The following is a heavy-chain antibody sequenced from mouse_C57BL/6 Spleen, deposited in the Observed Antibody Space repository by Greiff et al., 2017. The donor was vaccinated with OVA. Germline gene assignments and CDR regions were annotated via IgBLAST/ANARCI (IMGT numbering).Heavy chain of an antibody. J-gene: IGHJ1*03. V-gene: IGHV1-59*01. CDR3: ARVRLYWYFDV. Sequence: QVQLQQPGAELVRPGTSVKLSCEASGYTFTSYWMHWVKQRPGQGLEWIGVIDPSDSYTNYNQKFKGKATLTVDTSSSTAYMQLSSLTSEDSAVYYCARVRLYWYFDVWGTGTTVTVSS. CDR2: IDPSDSYT. CDR1: GYTFTSYW.